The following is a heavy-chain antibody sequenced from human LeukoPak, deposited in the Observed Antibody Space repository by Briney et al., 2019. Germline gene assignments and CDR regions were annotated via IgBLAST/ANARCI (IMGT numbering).Heavy chain of an antibody. V-gene: IGHV3-9*01. J-gene: IGHJ5*02. Sequence: PGGSLRLSCVASGFNLDEYAMHWVRQAPGKGLEWVSGISWNGGNVGYADSVKGRVTVSRDNAKNSLYLQLSSLRPEDTASYYCAKGASVWLLEPRFDPWGQGTLVTVSS. D-gene: IGHD4-23*01. CDR1: GFNLDEYA. CDR3: AKGASVWLLEPRFDP. CDR2: ISWNGGNV.